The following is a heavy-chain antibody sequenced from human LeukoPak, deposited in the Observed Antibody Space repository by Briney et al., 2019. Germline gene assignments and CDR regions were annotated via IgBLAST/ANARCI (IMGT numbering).Heavy chain of an antibody. Sequence: SQTLSLTCAISGDSVSSNSAAWNWIRQYPSRGLEWLGRTYYRSKWYNDYAVSVKSRITINPDTSKNQFSLQLNSVTPEDTAAYYCARDYSSSWPNSFDPWGQGTLVTVSS. CDR3: ARDYSSSWPNSFDP. CDR1: GDSVSSNSAA. J-gene: IGHJ5*02. D-gene: IGHD6-13*01. V-gene: IGHV6-1*01. CDR2: TYYRSKWYN.